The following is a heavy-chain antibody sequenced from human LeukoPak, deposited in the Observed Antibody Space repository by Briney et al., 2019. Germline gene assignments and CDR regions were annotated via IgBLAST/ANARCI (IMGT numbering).Heavy chain of an antibody. CDR2: ISSSSSYI. Sequence: GGSLRLSCAASGFTFSSYSMNWVRQAPGKGLEWVSSISSSSSYIYYADSVKGRFTISRDNAKNSLYLQMNSLGAEDTAVYYCARSIAVAGYDYFDYWGQGTLVTVSS. CDR3: ARSIAVAGYDYFDY. D-gene: IGHD6-19*01. V-gene: IGHV3-21*01. J-gene: IGHJ4*02. CDR1: GFTFSSYS.